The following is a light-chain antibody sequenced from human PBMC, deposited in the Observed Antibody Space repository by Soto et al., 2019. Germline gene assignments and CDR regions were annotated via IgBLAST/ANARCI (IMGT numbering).Light chain of an antibody. J-gene: IGLJ3*02. Sequence: QSALTQPASVSGSPGQSITISCTGTSSDVGAYNSVCWHQQHPGKAPKLMIYEVSKRPSGVSDRFSASKSGNTASLTISGLQADDGADYYCSSFTRSDTWVFGGGTKLTAL. CDR1: SSDVGAYNS. V-gene: IGLV2-14*01. CDR3: SSFTRSDTWV. CDR2: EVS.